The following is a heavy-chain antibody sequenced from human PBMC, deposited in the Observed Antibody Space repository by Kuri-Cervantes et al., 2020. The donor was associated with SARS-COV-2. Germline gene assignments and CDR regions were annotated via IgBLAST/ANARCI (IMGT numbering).Heavy chain of an antibody. Sequence: SVKVSCKASGGTFSSYAVSWLRQAPGQGLVWMGGIIPIFGTPNYAPKFQGRITITADESTSSAYMELSSLRSDDTAVYYCALGYWGSGYPRYYYYTDVWGKGTTVTVSS. J-gene: IGHJ6*03. CDR3: ALGYWGSGYPRYYYYTDV. CDR1: GGTFSSYA. D-gene: IGHD3-22*01. CDR2: IIPIFGTP. V-gene: IGHV1-69*13.